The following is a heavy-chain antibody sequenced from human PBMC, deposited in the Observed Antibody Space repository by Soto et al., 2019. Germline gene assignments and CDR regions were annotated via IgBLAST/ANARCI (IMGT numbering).Heavy chain of an antibody. CDR3: AIDYFETKGPYFFDY. V-gene: IGHV3-23*01. D-gene: IGHD1-26*01. CDR1: GFTFNNYA. CDR2: SRNSGGFT. Sequence: GGSLRLSCAASGFTFNNYAMNWVRQAPGKGLEWVSASRNSGGFTYYADSVKGRFTISRDNSKNTLYLHMNSLSAEDTALYFCAIDYFETKGPYFFDYWGQGTLVTVSS. J-gene: IGHJ4*02.